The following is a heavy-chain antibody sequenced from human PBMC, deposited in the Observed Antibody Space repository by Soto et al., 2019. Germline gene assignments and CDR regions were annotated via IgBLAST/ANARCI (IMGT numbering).Heavy chain of an antibody. CDR1: GYTFTSYG. J-gene: IGHJ4*02. CDR2: ISAYNGNT. CDR3: ARDSPPVDY. Sequence: QVQLVQTGAEVKKPGASVKVSCKASGYTFTSYGISWVRQAPGQGIAWMGWISAYNGNTQYAQKLQGRVTMTTDTSTSTGYMELRSLRSDDTAVYYCARDSPPVDYWCQGTLVTVSS. V-gene: IGHV1-18*01.